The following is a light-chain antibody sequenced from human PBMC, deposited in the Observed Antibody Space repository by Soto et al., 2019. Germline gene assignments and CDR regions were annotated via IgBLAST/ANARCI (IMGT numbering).Light chain of an antibody. CDR1: SSNFGAGHG. J-gene: IGLJ3*02. CDR3: QAYDNSLRGWV. V-gene: IGLV1-40*01. CDR2: SDF. Sequence: QTVVTQPPSVSGAPGQTVTISCTGSSSNFGAGHGVHWFQQVPGTAPKLLIYSDFNRPSGVPARFSGSRSGTSASLAITGLQAEDEATYYCQAYDNSLRGWVFGGGTQLTVL.